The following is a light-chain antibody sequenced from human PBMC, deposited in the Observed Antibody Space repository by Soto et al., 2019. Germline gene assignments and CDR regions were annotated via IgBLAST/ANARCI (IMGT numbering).Light chain of an antibody. CDR2: AAS. J-gene: IGKJ1*01. CDR3: QQSYRFPKT. Sequence: DVQMTQSPSSLSASVGDSLTLTCRASQTVTSYLNWYQQKPGKAPKLLIYAASTLQSGVHSRFSGSGSGTEVTLTIISLQPEDFATYYCQQSYRFPKTFGRGTKVEVK. CDR1: QTVTSY. V-gene: IGKV1-39*01.